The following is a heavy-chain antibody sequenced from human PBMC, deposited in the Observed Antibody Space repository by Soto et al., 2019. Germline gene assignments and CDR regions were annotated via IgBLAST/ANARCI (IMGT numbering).Heavy chain of an antibody. D-gene: IGHD6-19*01. J-gene: IGHJ1*01. CDR2: IYYSGST. V-gene: IGHV4-31*03. CDR1: GGSISSGGYY. Sequence: SETLSLTCTVSGGSISSGGYYWSWIRQHPGKGLEWIGYIYYSGSTYYNPSLKSRVTISVDTSKNQFSLKLSSVTAADTAVYYCARDRAVAGGQYFQHWGQGTLVTVSS. CDR3: ARDRAVAGGQYFQH.